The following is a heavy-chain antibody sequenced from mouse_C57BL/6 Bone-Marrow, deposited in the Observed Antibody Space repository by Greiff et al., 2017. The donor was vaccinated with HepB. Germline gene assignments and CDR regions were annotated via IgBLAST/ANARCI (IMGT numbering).Heavy chain of an antibody. D-gene: IGHD1-1*01. J-gene: IGHJ1*03. CDR3: ARWGTTVVATNCYFDV. Sequence: QVQLKESGAELARPGASVKMSCKASGYTFTSYTMHWVKQRPGQGLEWIGYINPSSGYTKYNQKFKDKATLTADKSSSTAYMQLSSLTSEDSAVYYCARWGTTVVATNCYFDVWGTGTTVTVSS. V-gene: IGHV1-4*01. CDR1: GYTFTSYT. CDR2: INPSSGYT.